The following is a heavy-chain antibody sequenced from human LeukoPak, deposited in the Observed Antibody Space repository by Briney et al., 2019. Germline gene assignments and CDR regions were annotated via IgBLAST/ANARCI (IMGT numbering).Heavy chain of an antibody. V-gene: IGHV3-33*06. Sequence: GRSLRLSCAASGFTFSRYGMYWVRQAPGKGLEWVAVIWHDGSAEFYADPVKGRFSISRDDSKNTVYLQMSRLRAEDTALYYCAKDNAGGWSGYFDSWGQGTLVTVSS. CDR2: IWHDGSAE. J-gene: IGHJ4*01. D-gene: IGHD6-19*01. CDR3: AKDNAGGWSGYFDS. CDR1: GFTFSRYG.